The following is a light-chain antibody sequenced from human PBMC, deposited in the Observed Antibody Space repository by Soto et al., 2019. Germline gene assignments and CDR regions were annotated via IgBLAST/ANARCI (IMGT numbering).Light chain of an antibody. CDR2: KAS. CDR3: QQYKTFSHT. J-gene: IGKJ2*01. V-gene: IGKV1-5*03. CDR1: QSLDGW. Sequence: DIHLTQSPSTLSASVGDRVTSTGRANQSLDGWLAWYQQKPGKAPKILIYKASNLEVGVPSRFSGIGSGTDFTLTISSLQPDDFATYYCQQYKTFSHTFGQGTKLEIK.